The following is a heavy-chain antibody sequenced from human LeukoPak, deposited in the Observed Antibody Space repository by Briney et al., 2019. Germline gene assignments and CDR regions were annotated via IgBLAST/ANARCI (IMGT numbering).Heavy chain of an antibody. CDR3: ARDPVEMATMGYWYFDL. CDR2: IKQDGSAK. V-gene: IGHV3-7*01. Sequence: GGSLRLSCAASGFTFSSYWMSWVRQAPGKGLEWVANIKQDGSAKYYVDSVKGRFTISRDNTKNTLYLQMNSLRAEDTAVYYCARDPVEMATMGYWYFDLWGRGTRVTVSS. D-gene: IGHD5-24*01. CDR1: GFTFSSYW. J-gene: IGHJ2*01.